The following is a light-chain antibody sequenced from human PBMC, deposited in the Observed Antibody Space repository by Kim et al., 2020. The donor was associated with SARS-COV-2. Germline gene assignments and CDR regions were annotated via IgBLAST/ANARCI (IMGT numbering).Light chain of an antibody. CDR2: GAS. CDR1: QSISSN. J-gene: IGKJ2*01. Sequence: PGERATLSCRASQSISSNLAWYQHNPGQAPRLLIYGASARATGIPARFSGSGSGTEFTLTISSLQSEDFAVYYCQQYNNWPPYTFGQGTKLEI. CDR3: QQYNNWPPYT. V-gene: IGKV3-15*01.